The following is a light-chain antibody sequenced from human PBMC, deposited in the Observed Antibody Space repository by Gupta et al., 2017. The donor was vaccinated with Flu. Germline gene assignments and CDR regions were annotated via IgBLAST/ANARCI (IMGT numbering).Light chain of an antibody. J-gene: IGKJ2*03. Sequence: DIVMTQSPDSLAVSLGERATINCKSSQSVLYSSNNKNYLAWYQQKPGQPPKLLIYWASTRESGLPDRFSGSGSGTDFTLTISSLQAEDVAVYYCQQYYSTLRFGQGTKLEIK. V-gene: IGKV4-1*01. CDR3: QQYYSTLR. CDR2: WAS. CDR1: QSVLYSSNNKNY.